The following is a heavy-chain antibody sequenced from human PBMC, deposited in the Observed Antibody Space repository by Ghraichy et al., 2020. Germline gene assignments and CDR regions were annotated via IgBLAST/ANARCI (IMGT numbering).Heavy chain of an antibody. CDR2: IYNGEST. CDR3: ARQGITMIQGVLDS. V-gene: IGHV3-53*01. CDR1: GFTVRSDY. D-gene: IGHD3-10*01. Sequence: GGSLRLSCAASGFTVRSDYMIWVRQAPGRGLEWVSIIYNGESTYYADSVKGRFTVSRDISKNTLDLQMNSLRVDDTAVYYCARQGITMIQGVLDSWGQGTLVTVSS. J-gene: IGHJ5*01.